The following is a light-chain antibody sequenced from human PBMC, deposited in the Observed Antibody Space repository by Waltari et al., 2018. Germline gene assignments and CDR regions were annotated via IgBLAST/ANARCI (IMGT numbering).Light chain of an antibody. V-gene: IGLV2-23*01. CDR1: SSDVGSYKF. Sequence: QSALTQPASVSGSPGQSITISCTGSSSDVGSYKFVSWYQQHPGKAPQLMIYGGSQRPSGVSNRLSGSKSGNTASLTISGLRAEDEADYCCSYAGSSPHVIFGGGTKLTVL. CDR2: GGS. CDR3: CSYAGSSPHVI. J-gene: IGLJ2*01.